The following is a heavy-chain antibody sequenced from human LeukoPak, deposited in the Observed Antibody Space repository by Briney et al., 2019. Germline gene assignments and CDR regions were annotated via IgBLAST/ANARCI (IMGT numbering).Heavy chain of an antibody. D-gene: IGHD3-3*01. Sequence: GGSLRLSCEASGFLFSKSAMTWVRQAPGKGLMWVSGIADNGATYYADSVKGRFIISRDNSKNMVFLQMDSLRGEDTALYYCAKVGVELHYYYYMDVWGRGTTVTVSS. CDR2: IADNGAT. V-gene: IGHV3-23*01. CDR1: GFLFSKSA. CDR3: AKVGVELHYYYYMDV. J-gene: IGHJ6*03.